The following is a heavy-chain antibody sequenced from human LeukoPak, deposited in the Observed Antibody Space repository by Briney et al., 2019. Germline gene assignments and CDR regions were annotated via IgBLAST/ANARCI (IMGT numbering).Heavy chain of an antibody. CDR1: GFTFSSYA. D-gene: IGHD2-21*02. Sequence: PGRSLRLSCAASGFTFSSYAMHWVRQAPGKGLEWVAVISYDGSNKYYADSVKGRFTISRDNSKNTLYLQMNSLRAEDTAVYYCARRIGDCYSCYFDYWGQGTLVTVSS. CDR2: ISYDGSNK. CDR3: ARRIGDCYSCYFDY. J-gene: IGHJ4*02. V-gene: IGHV3-30*04.